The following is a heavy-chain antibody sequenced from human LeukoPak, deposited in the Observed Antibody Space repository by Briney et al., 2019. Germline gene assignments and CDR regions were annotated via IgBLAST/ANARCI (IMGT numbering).Heavy chain of an antibody. D-gene: IGHD2-15*01. J-gene: IGHJ4*02. CDR2: IRTKGEGATT. Sequence: GGSLRLSCAASRFTFSNAWLSWVRQAPGKGLEWVGRIRTKGEGATTDYAAPVKGRFTISRDDSKHMLYLQMNSLKTEDTAVYYCTTEVGGQGYWGQETLLTVSS. CDR1: RFTFSNAW. V-gene: IGHV3-15*01. CDR3: TTEVGGQGY.